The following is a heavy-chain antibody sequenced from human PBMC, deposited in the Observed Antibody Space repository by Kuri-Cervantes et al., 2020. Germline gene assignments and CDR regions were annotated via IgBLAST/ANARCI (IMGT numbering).Heavy chain of an antibody. CDR1: GFTFSSYS. D-gene: IGHD7-27*01. Sequence: GESLKISCAASGFTFSSYSMNWVRQAPGKGLEWVSYISSSSSSTIYYADSVKGRFTISRDNAKNSLYLQMNSLRAEDTAVYYCARDQSNWGSLSAFDIWGQGTMVTVSS. V-gene: IGHV3-48*01. CDR2: ISSSSSSTI. CDR3: ARDQSNWGSLSAFDI. J-gene: IGHJ3*02.